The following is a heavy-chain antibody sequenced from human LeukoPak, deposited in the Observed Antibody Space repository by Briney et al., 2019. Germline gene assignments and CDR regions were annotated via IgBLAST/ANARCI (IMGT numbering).Heavy chain of an antibody. V-gene: IGHV3-66*01. CDR3: ARAPAAAGLFDY. Sequence: PGGSLRLSCAASGFTVSSNFMSWVRQAPGKGLEWVSVMYVRGSTYYADSVKGRFTISRDNSKDTLYLQMNSLRAEDTAVYYCARAPAAAGLFDYWGQGALVTVSS. D-gene: IGHD6-13*01. CDR1: GFTVSSNF. CDR2: MYVRGST. J-gene: IGHJ4*02.